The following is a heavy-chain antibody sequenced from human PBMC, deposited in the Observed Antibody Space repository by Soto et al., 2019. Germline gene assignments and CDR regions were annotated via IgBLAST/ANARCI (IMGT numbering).Heavy chain of an antibody. V-gene: IGHV1-18*01. J-gene: IGHJ4*02. Sequence: QVQLVQSGAEVKKPGASVKVSCKASGYTFTSYGISWVRQAPGQGLEWMGWISAYNGNTNYAQKLQGRVTMTTDTSTSTAYMELRSLSSDDTAVYYCAREPRDPNWRPEYYFDYWGQGTLVTVSS. D-gene: IGHD1-20*01. CDR2: ISAYNGNT. CDR3: AREPRDPNWRPEYYFDY. CDR1: GYTFTSYG.